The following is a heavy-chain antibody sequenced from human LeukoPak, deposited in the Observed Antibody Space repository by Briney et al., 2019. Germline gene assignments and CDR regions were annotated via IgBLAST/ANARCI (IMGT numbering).Heavy chain of an antibody. CDR2: ISAYNGNT. D-gene: IGHD3-22*01. J-gene: IGHJ4*02. Sequence: GASVKVSCKASGYTFTSYGISWVRQAPGQGLEWMGWISAYNGNTNYAQKLQGRVTMTTDTSTSTAYMELRSLRSDDTAVYYCAREGSYYDSSGYYPIDYWGQGTLVTVSS. CDR3: AREGSYYDSSGYYPIDY. V-gene: IGHV1-18*01. CDR1: GYTFTSYG.